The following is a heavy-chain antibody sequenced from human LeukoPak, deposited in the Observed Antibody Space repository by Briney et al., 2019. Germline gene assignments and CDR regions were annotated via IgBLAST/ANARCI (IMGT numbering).Heavy chain of an antibody. CDR3: ARGPSGYSYGYPYYYYYMDV. J-gene: IGHJ6*03. V-gene: IGHV4-4*02. CDR1: GASISSSN. CDR2: IYYSGST. D-gene: IGHD5-18*01. Sequence: SETLSLTCAVSGASISSSNWLSWVRQPPGKGLEWIGYIYYSGSTNYNPSLKSRVTISVDTSKNQFSLKLSSVTAADTAVYYCARGPSGYSYGYPYYYYYMDVWGKGTTVTISS.